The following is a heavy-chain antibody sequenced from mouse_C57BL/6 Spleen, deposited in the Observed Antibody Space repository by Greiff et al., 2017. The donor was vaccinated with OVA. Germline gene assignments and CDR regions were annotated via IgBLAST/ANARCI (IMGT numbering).Heavy chain of an antibody. J-gene: IGHJ1*03. CDR1: GYTFTSYW. Sequence: QVQLQQPGAELVKPGASVKLSCKASGYTFTSYWMQWVKQRPGQGLEWIGEIDPSDSYTNYNQKFKGKATLTVDTSSSTAYMQLSSLTSEDSAVYYCARSGYYVWYFDVWGTGTTVTVSS. V-gene: IGHV1-50*01. CDR2: IDPSDSYT. CDR3: ARSGYYVWYFDV. D-gene: IGHD2-3*01.